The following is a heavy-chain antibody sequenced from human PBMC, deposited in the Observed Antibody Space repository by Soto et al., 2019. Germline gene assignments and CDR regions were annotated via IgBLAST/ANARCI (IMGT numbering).Heavy chain of an antibody. CDR3: AIGGAVDGTRDGFDI. Sequence: GESLKISCKGSGYSFTSYWIGWVRQMPGKGLEWIGIIYPGDSDTRYSPSFQGQVTISADKSISTAYLQWSSLKASDTAMYYCAIGGAVDGTRDGFDIWGQGTMVTVSS. J-gene: IGHJ3*02. V-gene: IGHV5-51*01. CDR2: IYPGDSDT. D-gene: IGHD6-19*01. CDR1: GYSFTSYW.